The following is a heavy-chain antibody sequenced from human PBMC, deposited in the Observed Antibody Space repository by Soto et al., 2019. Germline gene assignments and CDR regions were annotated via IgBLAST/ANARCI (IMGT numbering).Heavy chain of an antibody. CDR3: ARFNSSGMTRNYFDY. J-gene: IGHJ4*02. D-gene: IGHD1-26*01. CDR2: IYYSGST. V-gene: IGHV4-31*03. Sequence: SETLSLTCTVSGGSISSGGYYWSWIRQHPGKGLEWIGYIYYSGSTYYNPSLKSRVTISVDTSKNQFSLKLSSVTAADTAVYYCARFNSSGMTRNYFDYWGQGTLVTVSS. CDR1: GGSISSGGYY.